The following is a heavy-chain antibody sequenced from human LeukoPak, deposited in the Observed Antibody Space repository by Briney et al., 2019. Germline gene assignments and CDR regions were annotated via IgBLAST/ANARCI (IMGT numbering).Heavy chain of an antibody. CDR1: GFTFSSYW. V-gene: IGHV3-74*01. D-gene: IGHD4-17*01. CDR3: AKDLTAVTTSGSAFDI. CDR2: INTVGSRT. Sequence: GRSLRPARAASGFTFSSYWMPWVRQAPGKGLVWVSHINTVGSRTSSADSVKGRFTVSRDNSKNTLYLQMNSLRAEDTAVYYCAKDLTAVTTSGSAFDIWGQGTMVTVSS. J-gene: IGHJ3*02.